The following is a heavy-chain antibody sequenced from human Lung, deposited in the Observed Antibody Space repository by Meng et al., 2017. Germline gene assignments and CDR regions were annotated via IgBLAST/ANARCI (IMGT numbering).Heavy chain of an antibody. J-gene: IGHJ2*01. CDR1: GYTFTSYG. CDR2: ISVKNGEA. Sequence: ARLVQSGAEVKNPGASVKVSCKASGYTFTSYGISWVRQAPGQGLEWMGWISVKNGEAKYPQNFQGRVTMTTDTATSTAYMELRSLTSDDTAVYYCARYVPNGSFWYFDFWGRGTLVTVSS. CDR3: ARYVPNGSFWYFDF. D-gene: IGHD6-13*01. V-gene: IGHV1-18*01.